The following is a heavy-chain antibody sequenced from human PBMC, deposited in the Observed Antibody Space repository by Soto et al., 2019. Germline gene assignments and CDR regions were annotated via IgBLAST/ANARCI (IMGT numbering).Heavy chain of an antibody. Sequence: PAGSLRLSCAASGFTFSNYGMHWVRQAPGKGLEWVAAILYDGSNTYYVDSVKGRFTVSRDNSKNTLYLEMNSLRPEDTAVYHCAKSRDGYSFYYFYGMDVWGQGTTVTVSS. CDR1: GFTFSNYG. CDR3: AKSRDGYSFYYFYGMDV. D-gene: IGHD4-4*01. V-gene: IGHV3-30*18. CDR2: ILYDGSNT. J-gene: IGHJ6*02.